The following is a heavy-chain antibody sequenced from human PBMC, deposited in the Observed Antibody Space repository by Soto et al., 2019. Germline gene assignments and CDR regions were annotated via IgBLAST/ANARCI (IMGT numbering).Heavy chain of an antibody. Sequence: QVQLVQSGAEVKKPGASVKVSCKASGYSFITYGISWVRQAPGQGLEWMGWISTYNGNTNYAQKLQGRITMTTDTSTTAGYMELRSSRADDTAVYYCARDRPTSSIRARDYYYAMDVWGQGTTVTVSS. V-gene: IGHV1-18*01. CDR2: ISTYNGNT. CDR1: GYSFITYG. CDR3: ARDRPTSSIRARDYYYAMDV. D-gene: IGHD6-6*01. J-gene: IGHJ6*02.